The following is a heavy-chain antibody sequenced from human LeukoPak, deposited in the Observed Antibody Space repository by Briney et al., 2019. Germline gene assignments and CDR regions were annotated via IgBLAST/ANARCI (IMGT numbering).Heavy chain of an antibody. J-gene: IGHJ5*02. V-gene: IGHV1-2*02. D-gene: IGHD3-10*01. CDR1: EYTFTGYY. CDR3: ARGQITMVRGVIITVRRFDP. Sequence: ASVTVSCKASEYTFTGYYMHWVRQAPGQGLEWMGWINPNSGGTNYAQKFQGRVTMTRDTSISTAYMELSRLRSDDTAVYYCARGQITMVRGVIITVRRFDPWGQGTLVTVSS. CDR2: INPNSGGT.